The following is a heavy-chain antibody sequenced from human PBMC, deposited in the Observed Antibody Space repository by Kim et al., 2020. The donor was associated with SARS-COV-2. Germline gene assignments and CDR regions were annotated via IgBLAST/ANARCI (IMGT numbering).Heavy chain of an antibody. CDR3: AKDRSSSSFYGMDV. Sequence: ADTGKGRFTISRDNSKNTRYLQMNSLRAEDTAVYYCAKDRSSSSFYGMDVWGQRTTVTVSS. J-gene: IGHJ6*02. V-gene: IGHV3-33*06. D-gene: IGHD6-13*01.